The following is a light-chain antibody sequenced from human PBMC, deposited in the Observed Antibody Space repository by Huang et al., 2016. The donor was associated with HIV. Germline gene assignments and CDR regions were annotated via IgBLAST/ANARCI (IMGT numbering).Light chain of an antibody. J-gene: IGKJ2*01. CDR1: QSVNTN. Sequence: VMMSPSPATLAASQGERVTLTCGASQSVNTNLAWYQQKPGQPPKLLLYAASTRATGVPARFAGSGSGTEFTLTIDSLQSDDFAVYYCQQYNKWPPEYTFGQGTRLEIK. CDR3: QQYNKWPPEYT. CDR2: AAS. V-gene: IGKV3-15*01.